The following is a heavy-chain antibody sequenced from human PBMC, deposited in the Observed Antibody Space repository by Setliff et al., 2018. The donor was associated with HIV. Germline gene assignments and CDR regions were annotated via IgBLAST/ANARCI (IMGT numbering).Heavy chain of an antibody. D-gene: IGHD3-22*01. J-gene: IGHJ5*02. CDR1: GASITSSY. CDR3: AGDSGYPSNWFDP. CDR2: IYYSGTT. V-gene: IGHV4-59*04. Sequence: SETLSLTCTVSGASITSSYWTWIRQSPGRGLEYLGYIYYSGTTYYAPSLETRLTISVETSTNQFPLKLTSVTAADTAMYFCAGDSGYPSNWFDPWGQGILVTVSS.